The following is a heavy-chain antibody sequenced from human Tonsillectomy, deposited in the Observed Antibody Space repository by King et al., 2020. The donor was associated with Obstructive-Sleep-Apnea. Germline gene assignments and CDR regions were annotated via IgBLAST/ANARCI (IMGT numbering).Heavy chain of an antibody. D-gene: IGHD6-19*01. CDR2: INSSSSYI. V-gene: IGHV3-21*01. J-gene: IGHJ4*02. Sequence: VQLVESGGGLGKPGGSLRLSCAASGFTFSSYSMNWVRQAPGKGLEWVSSINSSSSYIYYADSPKGRFTISSDNAKNSLYLQINSLRAEDTAVYYCARGLTAGGAPTDFDYWGQGTLVTVSS. CDR1: GFTFSSYS. CDR3: ARGLTAGGAPTDFDY.